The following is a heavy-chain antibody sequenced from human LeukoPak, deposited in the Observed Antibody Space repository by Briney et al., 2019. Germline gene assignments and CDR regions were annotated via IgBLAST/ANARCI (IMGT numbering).Heavy chain of an antibody. Sequence: GASVKVSCKASGYTFTTYGITWVRQAPGQGLEWMGWINTYNGHTNYAQKFQGRVTVTTDTSTSTVYMELRSLRSDDTAVYYCARGPSITMVRGGQWYYYMDVWGKGTTVTISS. CDR3: ARGPSITMVRGGQWYYYMDV. D-gene: IGHD3-10*01. V-gene: IGHV1-18*01. J-gene: IGHJ6*03. CDR1: GYTFTTYG. CDR2: INTYNGHT.